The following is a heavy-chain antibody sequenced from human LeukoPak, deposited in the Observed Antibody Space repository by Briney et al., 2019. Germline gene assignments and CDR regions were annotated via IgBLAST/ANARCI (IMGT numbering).Heavy chain of an antibody. D-gene: IGHD3-10*01. CDR2: INHSGST. CDR1: GGSFSGYY. V-gene: IGHV4-34*01. J-gene: IGHJ3*01. CDR3: AREERLLLEV. Sequence: PSETLSLTCAVYGGSFSGYYWSWIRQPPGKGLEWIGEINHSGSTNYNPSLKSRVTISVDTSKNQFSLKLSSVTAADTAVYYCAREERLLLEVWGQGTMVTVSS.